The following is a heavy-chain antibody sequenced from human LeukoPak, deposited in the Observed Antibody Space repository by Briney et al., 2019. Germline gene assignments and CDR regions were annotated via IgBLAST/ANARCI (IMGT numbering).Heavy chain of an antibody. CDR2: FNSDGSST. CDR3: ARVFCSSTSCPNWFDP. J-gene: IGHJ5*02. D-gene: IGHD2-2*01. Sequence: GGSLSLSCAPFVFTFSSYWMHWVGHSQARGLVWVSPFNSDGSSTSYADSVKGRFTISRDNAKNTLYLQMNSLRAEDTAVYYCARVFCSSTSCPNWFDPWGQGTLVTVSS. V-gene: IGHV3-74*01. CDR1: VFTFSSYW.